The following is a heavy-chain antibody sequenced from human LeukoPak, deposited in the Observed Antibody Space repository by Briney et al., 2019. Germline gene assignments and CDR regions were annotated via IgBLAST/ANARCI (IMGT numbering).Heavy chain of an antibody. V-gene: IGHV3-23*01. J-gene: IGHJ4*02. CDR1: GFTFHNYA. CDR2: ISGSGGST. CDR3: AKDPQQGYYGSGSYYQDS. Sequence: GRSLRLSCVASGFTFHNYAMHWVRQAPGKGLEWVSAISGSGGSTYYADSVKGRFTISRDNSKNTLYLQMNSLRAEDSAVYYCAKDPQQGYYGSGSYYQDSWGQGTLVTVSS. D-gene: IGHD3-10*01.